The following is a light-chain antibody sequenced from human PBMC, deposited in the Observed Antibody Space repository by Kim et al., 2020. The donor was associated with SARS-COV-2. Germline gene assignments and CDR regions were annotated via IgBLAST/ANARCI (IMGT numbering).Light chain of an antibody. V-gene: IGLV7-46*01. CDR2: DTS. Sequence: GTGTPPCGSSTGAVTSGHYPYWFQQKPGHAPRTLIYDTSNKHSWTPARFSGSLLGGKAALTLSGAQPEDEAEYYCLLSYSGARSVVFGGGTKLTVL. CDR3: LLSYSGARSVV. J-gene: IGLJ2*01. CDR1: TGAVTSGHY.